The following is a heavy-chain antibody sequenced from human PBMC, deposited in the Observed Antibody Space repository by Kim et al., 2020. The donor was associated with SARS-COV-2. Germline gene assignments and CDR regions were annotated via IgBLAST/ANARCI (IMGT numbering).Heavy chain of an antibody. CDR2: N. Sequence: NDYAISVKSRITITPEPSKNQFSLQLNSVTPEDTAMYYCARRSVGSGTDYWGQGTLVTVSS. V-gene: IGHV6-1*01. D-gene: IGHD2-15*01. J-gene: IGHJ4*02. CDR3: ARRSVGSGTDY.